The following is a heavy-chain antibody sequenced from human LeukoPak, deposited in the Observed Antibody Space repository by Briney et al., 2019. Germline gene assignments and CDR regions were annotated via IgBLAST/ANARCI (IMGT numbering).Heavy chain of an antibody. CDR3: ARAPRIPYYYYMDV. J-gene: IGHJ6*03. CDR2: IYTSGST. V-gene: IGHV4-4*07. Sequence: SETLSLTCTVSGGSISSYYWSWIRQPAGKGLEWIGRIYTSGSTNYNPSLKSRATMSVDTSKNQFSLKLSSVTAADTAVYYCARAPRIPYYYYMDVWGKGTTVTVSS. CDR1: GGSISSYY. D-gene: IGHD5-18*01.